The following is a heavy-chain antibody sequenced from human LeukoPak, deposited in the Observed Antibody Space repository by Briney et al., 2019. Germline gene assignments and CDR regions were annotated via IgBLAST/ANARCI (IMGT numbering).Heavy chain of an antibody. CDR3: MRRNYGSGRVDP. V-gene: IGHV4-39*01. J-gene: IGHJ5*02. D-gene: IGHD3-10*01. Sequence: SETLSLTCTVSGGSISSSDYLWGWVRQPPGKGLEWIGDFYYNGVTSYNPSLKSRVTISVDTSKNQISLKLTSVTAADTAVYCCMRRNYGSGRVDPWGQGTLVTVSS. CDR1: GGSISSSDYL. CDR2: FYYNGVT.